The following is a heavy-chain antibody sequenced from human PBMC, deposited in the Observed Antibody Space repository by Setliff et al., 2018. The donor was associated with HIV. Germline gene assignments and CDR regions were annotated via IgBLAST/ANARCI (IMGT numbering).Heavy chain of an antibody. J-gene: IGHJ3*02. CDR2: VHISGSV. V-gene: IGHV4-61*02. CDR1: GGSVGRSDYY. Sequence: SETLSLTCTVSGGSVGRSDYYWSWIRQPAGGGLEWIGRVHISGSVNYNPSLRSRVSISIDTSKNQCSLKLTSVTAADTAVYYCARDRYDSSGYRNRALDIWGQGTMVTVSS. D-gene: IGHD3-22*01. CDR3: ARDRYDSSGYRNRALDI.